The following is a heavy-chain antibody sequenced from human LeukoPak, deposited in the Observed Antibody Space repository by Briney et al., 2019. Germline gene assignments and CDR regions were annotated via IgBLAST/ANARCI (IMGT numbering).Heavy chain of an antibody. CDR2: INHSGST. Sequence: SETLSLTCAVYGGSFSGYYWSWIRQPPGKGLEWIGEINHSGSTNYNPSLKSRVTISVDTSKNHFSLKVSPVTAADTAVYFCARRHILTGYYGYWGQGTLVTVSS. J-gene: IGHJ4*02. V-gene: IGHV4-34*01. CDR1: GGSFSGYY. D-gene: IGHD3-9*01. CDR3: ARRHILTGYYGY.